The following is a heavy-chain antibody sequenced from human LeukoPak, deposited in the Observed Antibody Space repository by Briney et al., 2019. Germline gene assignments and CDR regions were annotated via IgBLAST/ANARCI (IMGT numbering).Heavy chain of an antibody. Sequence: GGSLRLSCAASGFTFSSYGMHWVRQAPGKGLEWVAFIRYDGSNKYYADSVKGRFTISRDNSKNTLYLQMNSLRAEDTAVYYCAKDGQNPPEYSSSWWGVGGYYYYYMDVWGKGTTVTISS. V-gene: IGHV3-30*02. CDR1: GFTFSSYG. CDR3: AKDGQNPPEYSSSWWGVGGYYYYYMDV. D-gene: IGHD6-13*01. CDR2: IRYDGSNK. J-gene: IGHJ6*03.